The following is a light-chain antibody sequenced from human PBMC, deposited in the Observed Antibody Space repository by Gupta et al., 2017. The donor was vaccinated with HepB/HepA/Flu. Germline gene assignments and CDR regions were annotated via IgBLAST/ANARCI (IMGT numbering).Light chain of an antibody. V-gene: IGKV1-5*03. CDR2: KAS. J-gene: IGKJ1*01. Sequence: DIQMTQSPSTLSASVGDRVAITCRASQSIGTWLAWYQQRPGKAPTLLIYKASTSESGVPSRFSDNGFGTEFTLTINIQHSDDFATYYCQQDNSFSRTFGQGTXVEI. CDR1: QSIGTW. CDR3: QQDNSFSRT.